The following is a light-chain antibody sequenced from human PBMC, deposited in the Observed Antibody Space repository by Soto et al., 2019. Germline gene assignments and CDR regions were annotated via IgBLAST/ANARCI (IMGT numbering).Light chain of an antibody. Sequence: DIPMTQSPSTLSASVGDRVTITCRASQSISSRLAWYQQKPGKAPKLLIYQASSLESGVQSRFSGSGSGTEFTLTISSLQPDDFATYYCQQYNNYWTFGQGTKVEIK. V-gene: IGKV1-5*03. CDR2: QAS. CDR3: QQYNNYWT. CDR1: QSISSR. J-gene: IGKJ1*01.